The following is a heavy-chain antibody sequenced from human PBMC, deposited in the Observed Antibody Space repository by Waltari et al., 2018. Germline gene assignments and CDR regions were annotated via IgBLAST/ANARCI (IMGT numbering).Heavy chain of an antibody. CDR3: ARDYNYKIDY. CDR1: GFPFLNYI. CDR2: IKNDGSTT. V-gene: IGHV3-74*01. J-gene: IGHJ4*02. D-gene: IGHD3-22*01. Sequence: EVQLVESGGGSVQHGGCLSLPCAPSGFPFLNYIMHWVRQSSGEGLVWISRIKNDGSTTRYADSVGGRFTISRDNAKNTLYLDMNHLRVEDTAIYYCARDYNYKIDYWGQGILVTVSS.